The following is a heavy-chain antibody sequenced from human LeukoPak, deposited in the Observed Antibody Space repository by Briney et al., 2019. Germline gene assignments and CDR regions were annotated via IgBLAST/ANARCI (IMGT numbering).Heavy chain of an antibody. CDR2: LSGSAGTT. CDR1: GFTFSSNG. CDR3: ARGWYTDAFDI. V-gene: IGHV3-23*01. D-gene: IGHD1-1*01. J-gene: IGHJ3*02. Sequence: PGGTLRLSCAASGFTFSSNGMSWVRQAPGKGLEWVSALSGSAGTTYYADSVKGRFTISRDNSKNTLYLQMNSLRAEDTAVYFCARGWYTDAFDIWGQGTMVTVSS.